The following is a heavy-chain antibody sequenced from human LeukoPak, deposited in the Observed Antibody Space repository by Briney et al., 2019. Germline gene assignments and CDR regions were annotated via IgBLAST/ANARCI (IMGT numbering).Heavy chain of an antibody. V-gene: IGHV3-74*01. CDR3: TSLYLTDV. D-gene: IGHD2-2*02. CDR1: GFTFSNYW. Sequence: PGESLRLSCAASGFTFSNYWMHWVRQVPGKGLVWVSRINNDGSGTTYADSVKGRFTISRDNAKNTLYLQMNSLRVEDTAVYYCTSLYLTDVWGKGTTVTVSS. J-gene: IGHJ6*04. CDR2: INNDGSGT.